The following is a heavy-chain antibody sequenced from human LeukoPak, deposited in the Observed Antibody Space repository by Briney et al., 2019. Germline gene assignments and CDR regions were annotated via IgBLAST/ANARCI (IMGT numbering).Heavy chain of an antibody. CDR3: ARGETGSRNGMDV. V-gene: IGHV3-74*01. Sequence: GGSLRLSCAASGVTFSSYWVHWVRQAPGKGLVWVSRISSEGSRTTYADPVKGRFTTSRDNARNTLYLQMNSLRAEDTAVYYCARGETGSRNGMDVWGQGTTVTVSS. CDR1: GVTFSSYW. CDR2: ISSEGSRT. J-gene: IGHJ6*02. D-gene: IGHD3-10*01.